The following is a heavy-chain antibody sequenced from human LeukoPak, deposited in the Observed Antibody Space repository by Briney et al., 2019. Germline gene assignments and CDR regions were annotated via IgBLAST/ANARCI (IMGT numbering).Heavy chain of an antibody. Sequence: SVKVSFKASGYTFTNLSISWVRQAPGQGLEWIGWISPYKGNTDYAQNLQGRVTMTTDTSTSTAYMELRSLRSDDTAVYYCARAGGWAREDYKADAFHIWGQGTMVTVSS. CDR2: ISPYKGNT. D-gene: IGHD6-19*01. CDR1: GYTFTNLS. J-gene: IGHJ3*02. V-gene: IGHV1-18*01. CDR3: ARAGGWAREDYKADAFHI.